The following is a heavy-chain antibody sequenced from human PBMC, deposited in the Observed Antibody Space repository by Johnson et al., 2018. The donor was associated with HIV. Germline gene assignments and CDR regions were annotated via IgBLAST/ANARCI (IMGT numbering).Heavy chain of an antibody. D-gene: IGHD2-8*02. Sequence: VQLVESGGGLVKPGGSLRLSCAASGFTFSNVWMSWVRQAPGKGLAWVSYIRSRAYGGTSEYAASLKGRFTLSRHDSRIIAYLKMNSLTTEDTAVYYCTTTTFIKATGGTRPLDIWGQGTVVTVSS. CDR2: IRSRAYGGTS. CDR1: GFTFSNVW. CDR3: TTTTFIKATGGTRPLDI. V-gene: IGHV3-15*01. J-gene: IGHJ3*02.